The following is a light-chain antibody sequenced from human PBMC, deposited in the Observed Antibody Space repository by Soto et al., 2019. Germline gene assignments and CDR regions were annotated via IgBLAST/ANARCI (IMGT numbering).Light chain of an antibody. J-gene: IGKJ4*01. CDR2: DAS. CDR1: QSVSSY. Sequence: EIVLTQSPATLSLSPGERATLSCRASQSVSSYLAWYQQKPGQAPRLLIYDASNRATGIPARFSGSGSGTDFTLSVSSLQSEDFAFYYCQQHNDWPLTFGGGTKVDI. V-gene: IGKV3-11*01. CDR3: QQHNDWPLT.